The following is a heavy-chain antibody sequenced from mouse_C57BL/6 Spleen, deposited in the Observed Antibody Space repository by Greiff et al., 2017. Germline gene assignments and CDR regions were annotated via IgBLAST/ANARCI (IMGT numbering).Heavy chain of an antibody. V-gene: IGHV14-4*01. Sequence: EVQLQQSGAVLVRPGASVKLSCTASGFNIKDDYMHWVKQRPEQGLEWIGWIDPENGDTEYASKFQGKATITADTSSNTAYLQLSSLTSEDTAVYYCTLYDGYSAWFAYWGQGTLVTVSA. CDR1: GFNIKDDY. CDR2: IDPENGDT. D-gene: IGHD2-3*01. J-gene: IGHJ3*01. CDR3: TLYDGYSAWFAY.